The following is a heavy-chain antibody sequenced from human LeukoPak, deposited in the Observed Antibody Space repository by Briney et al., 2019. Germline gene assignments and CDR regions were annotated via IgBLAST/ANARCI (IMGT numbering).Heavy chain of an antibody. CDR1: GYSFTNYW. Sequence: GESLKISCKGSGYSFTNYWIGWVRQMPGKGLEWMGIIYPGDSDTRYSPSFQGQVTISADKSVSTAYLQWSSLKASDTAMYYCARPDSSGGYGFDFWGQGTMVTVSS. CDR3: ARPDSSGGYGFDF. D-gene: IGHD3-22*01. V-gene: IGHV5-51*01. CDR2: IYPGDSDT. J-gene: IGHJ3*01.